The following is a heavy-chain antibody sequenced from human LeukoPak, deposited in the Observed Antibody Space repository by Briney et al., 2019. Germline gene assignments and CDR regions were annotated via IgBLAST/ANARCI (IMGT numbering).Heavy chain of an antibody. J-gene: IGHJ4*02. CDR1: GFTFTTYW. V-gene: IGHV3-7*01. CDR3: SREGAAVVIDY. D-gene: IGHD2-15*01. CDR2: IKQDGSEK. Sequence: GGFLRLSCAASGFTFTTYWMGWVRQAPGKGLEWVANIKQDGSEKYYVDSVKGRFTISRDNAKNSLSLQMNSLRAEDTAVYYCSREGAAVVIDYGGQGTLVTVSS.